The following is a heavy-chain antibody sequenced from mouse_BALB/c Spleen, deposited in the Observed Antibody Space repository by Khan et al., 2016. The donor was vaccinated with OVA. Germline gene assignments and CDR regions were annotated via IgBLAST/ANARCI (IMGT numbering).Heavy chain of an antibody. D-gene: IGHD2-14*01. CDR3: ARSLYYSYGYALNC. CDR2: ISSTGST. V-gene: IGHV3-2*02. Sequence: VQLKESGPGLVKPSQSLSLTCTVTGYSITSDYAWNWIRQFPGNKLEWMGYISSTGSTSYNPSLKSRISFTRDTSKNQFFLQLKSVTTEDTATYYCARSLYYSYGYALNCWGLGTPVPVSS. J-gene: IGHJ4*01. CDR1: GYSITSDYA.